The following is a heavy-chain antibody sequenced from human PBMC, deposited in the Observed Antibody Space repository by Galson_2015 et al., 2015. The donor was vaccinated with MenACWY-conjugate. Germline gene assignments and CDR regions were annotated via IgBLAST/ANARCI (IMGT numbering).Heavy chain of an antibody. D-gene: IGHD2-15*01. J-gene: IGHJ4*02. Sequence: SVKVSCKASGYTSTTDSIHWVRQAPGQGLEWMGRINPSSGTTTYAQKFQGRVTMTRDTSYMELYSLRSEDTAVYYCAGRNSSGGRGDFDYWGQGTLVTVFS. V-gene: IGHV1-46*01. CDR2: INPSSGTT. CDR3: AGRNSSGGRGDFDY. CDR1: GYTSTTDS.